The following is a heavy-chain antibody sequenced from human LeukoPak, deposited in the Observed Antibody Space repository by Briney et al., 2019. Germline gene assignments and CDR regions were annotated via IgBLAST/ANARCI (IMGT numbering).Heavy chain of an antibody. CDR1: GYTFTGYY. Sequence: GASVKVSRKASGYTFTGYYMHWVQQAPGQGLEWMGWINPNSGGTNYAQKFQGRVTMTRDTSISTAYMELSRLRSDDTAVYYCARSRMVRGVMSWFDPWGQGTLVTVSS. D-gene: IGHD3-10*01. CDR3: ARSRMVRGVMSWFDP. CDR2: INPNSGGT. J-gene: IGHJ5*02. V-gene: IGHV1-2*02.